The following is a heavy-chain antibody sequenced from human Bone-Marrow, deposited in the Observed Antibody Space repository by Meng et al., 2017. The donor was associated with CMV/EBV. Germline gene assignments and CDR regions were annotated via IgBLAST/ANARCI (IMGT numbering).Heavy chain of an antibody. J-gene: IGHJ4*02. CDR2: IYTSGST. Sequence: SETLSLTCTVSGGSISSYYWSWIRQPAGKGLEWIGRIYTSGSTNYNPSLKSRVTMSVDTSKNQFSLKLSSVTAADTAVYYCARATYGSGSYYNPKYYFDFCGQGTLVTVSS. V-gene: IGHV4-4*07. CDR3: ARATYGSGSYYNPKYYFDF. CDR1: GGSISSYY. D-gene: IGHD3-10*01.